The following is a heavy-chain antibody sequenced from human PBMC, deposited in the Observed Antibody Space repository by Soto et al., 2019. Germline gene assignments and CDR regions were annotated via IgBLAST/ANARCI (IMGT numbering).Heavy chain of an antibody. D-gene: IGHD3-3*01. CDR1: GFTFSSYA. CDR3: AKDFNLEWLSYFDY. J-gene: IGHJ4*02. V-gene: IGHV3-23*01. Sequence: GGSLRLSCAASGFTFSSYAMSWVRQAPGKGLEWVSAISGSGGSTYYADSVKGRFTISRDNSKNTLYLQMNSLRAEDAAVYYCAKDFNLEWLSYFDYWGQGTLVTVSS. CDR2: ISGSGGST.